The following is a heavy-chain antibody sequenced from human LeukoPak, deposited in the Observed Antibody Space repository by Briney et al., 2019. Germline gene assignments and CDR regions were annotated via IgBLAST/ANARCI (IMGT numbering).Heavy chain of an antibody. J-gene: IGHJ6*03. CDR2: IYYSGST. Sequence: PSETLSLTCTVSGGSISSSSYYWGWIRQPPGKGLEWIGSIYYSGSTYYNPSLKSRVTISVDTSKNQFSLKLSSVTAADTAVYYCARLALASTNYGSGSYPKPGYYYYYYMDVWGKGTTVTISS. V-gene: IGHV4-39*07. D-gene: IGHD3-10*01. CDR3: ARLALASTNYGSGSYPKPGYYYYYYMDV. CDR1: GGSISSSSYY.